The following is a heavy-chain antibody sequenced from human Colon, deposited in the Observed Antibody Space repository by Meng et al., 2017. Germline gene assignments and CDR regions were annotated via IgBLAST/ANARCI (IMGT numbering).Heavy chain of an antibody. V-gene: IGHV4-4*02. CDR3: GRDQGRELINH. D-gene: IGHD1-7*01. CDR2: VYHRGDT. CDR1: GASISSDIW. Sequence: GQLQGSGQGRVKPSGTPSLSFTVSGASISSDIWWSWVRQPPGKGLEWIGEVYHRGDTNYNPSLKSRVDISVDKSKNQFYLSLFSVTAADTAVYYCGRDQGRELINHWGQGTLVTV. J-gene: IGHJ4*02.